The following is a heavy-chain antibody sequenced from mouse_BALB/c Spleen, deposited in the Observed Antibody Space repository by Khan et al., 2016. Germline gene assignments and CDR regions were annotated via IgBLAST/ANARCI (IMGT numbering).Heavy chain of an antibody. CDR3: VRKGTYYRYDALDV. Sequence: VQLQQSGPELVKPGASVKMSCKASGYTFTNYVIHWVKQRPGQGLECIGYVNPYNDGTKYNEKFKGKATLTSDKSSSTAYMELSSLTSEDSAVYYCVRKGTYYRYDALDVWGAGTTVTVSS. V-gene: IGHV1S136*01. J-gene: IGHJ1*01. CDR2: VNPYNDGT. CDR1: GYTFTNYV. D-gene: IGHD2-14*01.